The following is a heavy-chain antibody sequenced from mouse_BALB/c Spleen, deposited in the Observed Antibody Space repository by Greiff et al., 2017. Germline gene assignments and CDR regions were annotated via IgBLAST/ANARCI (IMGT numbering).Heavy chain of an antibody. CDR1: GYAFTHYW. D-gene: IGHD2-3*01. V-gene: IGHV1-63*01. CDR2: IYPGSGNT. J-gene: IGHJ2*01. Sequence: QVPLKQSGAELVRPGTSVKISCKASGYAFTHYWLGWVKQRPGNGLEWIGDIYPGSGNTYYNEKFKGKATLTADKSSSTAYMQLSSLTSEDSAVYFCARRRHDGYYFDYWGQGTTLTVSS. CDR3: ARRRHDGYYFDY.